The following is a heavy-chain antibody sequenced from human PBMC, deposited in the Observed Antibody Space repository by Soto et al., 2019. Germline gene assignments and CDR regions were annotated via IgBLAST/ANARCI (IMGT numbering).Heavy chain of an antibody. D-gene: IGHD2-2*01. J-gene: IGHJ3*02. Sequence: QVQLQQWGAGLLKPSETLSLTCAVYGGSFSGYYWSWIRQPPGKGLEWIGEINHSGSTNYNPSLKSRVTISVDTSKNQCSLKLSSVTAADTAVYYCARVASTKRGNIVVVPAANTADAFDIWGQGTMVTVSS. V-gene: IGHV4-34*01. CDR2: INHSGST. CDR1: GGSFSGYY. CDR3: ARVASTKRGNIVVVPAANTADAFDI.